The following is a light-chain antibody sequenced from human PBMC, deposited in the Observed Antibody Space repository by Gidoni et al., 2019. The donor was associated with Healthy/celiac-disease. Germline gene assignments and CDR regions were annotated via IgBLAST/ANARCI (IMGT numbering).Light chain of an antibody. V-gene: IGKV1-5*03. J-gene: IGKJ1*01. CDR2: TAS. Sequence: DIQMSQSPSTLSASVGDRVTITCRASQSISSWLDWYQQKPGKAPTLLIYTASSLESGVPSRFSGSGSGTEFTLTISSLQPDDFATYYCQQYNSYRRTFGQGTKVEIK. CDR3: QQYNSYRRT. CDR1: QSISSW.